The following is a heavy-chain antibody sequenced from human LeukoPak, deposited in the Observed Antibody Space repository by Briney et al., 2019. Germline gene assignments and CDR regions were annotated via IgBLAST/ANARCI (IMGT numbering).Heavy chain of an antibody. CDR1: GFTFSSYA. V-gene: IGHV1-69*04. CDR2: IIPNLGIA. D-gene: IGHD2-15*01. CDR3: ARVVVVVRGNWFDP. J-gene: IGHJ5*02. Sequence: GASLKVSCKASGFTFSSYAISWVRQAPGQGLKWMGRIIPNLGIANYADNFKGRVTITADKSTNTPYMELSSLRAEDTAVYYCARVVVVVRGNWFDPWGQGTLVTVSS.